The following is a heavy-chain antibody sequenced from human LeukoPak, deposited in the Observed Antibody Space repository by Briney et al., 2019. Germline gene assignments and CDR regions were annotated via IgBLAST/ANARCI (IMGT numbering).Heavy chain of an antibody. CDR3: ARDYEGWGDYGGIDY. Sequence: GGSLRLSCAASGFTFSSYAMHWVRQAPGKGLEWVAVISYDGSNKYYADSVKGRFTISRDNSKNTLYLQMNSLRAEDTAVYYCARDYEGWGDYGGIDYWGQGTLVTVSS. V-gene: IGHV3-30-3*01. CDR1: GFTFSSYA. D-gene: IGHD4-17*01. J-gene: IGHJ4*02. CDR2: ISYDGSNK.